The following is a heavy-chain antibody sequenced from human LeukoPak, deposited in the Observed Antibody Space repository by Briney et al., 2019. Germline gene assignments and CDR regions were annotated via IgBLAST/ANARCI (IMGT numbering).Heavy chain of an antibody. D-gene: IGHD6-13*01. CDR2: ISGSGGST. V-gene: IGHV3-23*01. CDR3: ARDRAAAGGIDP. J-gene: IGHJ5*02. CDR1: GFTFPNFA. Sequence: PGGSLRLSCAASGFTFPNFAMTWVRQAPGKGLEWISAISGSGGSTYYADSVKGRFTISRNNFKNTLYLQMNSLRAEDTAVYYCARDRAAAGGIDPWGQGTLVTVSS.